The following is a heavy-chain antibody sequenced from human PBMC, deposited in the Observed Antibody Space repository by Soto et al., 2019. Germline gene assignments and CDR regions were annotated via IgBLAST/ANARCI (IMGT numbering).Heavy chain of an antibody. D-gene: IGHD2-8*01. Sequence: SETLSLTCTVSGTSISSYYWSWIRQPPGKGLEWIANIHYSGTTNYNPSPASRVTLSVDTSKNQFSLKMTSVTAADRAMYFCARYNSYAIDYWGRGTLVTVSS. CDR1: GTSISSYY. CDR3: ARYNSYAIDY. V-gene: IGHV4-59*01. CDR2: IHYSGTT. J-gene: IGHJ4*02.